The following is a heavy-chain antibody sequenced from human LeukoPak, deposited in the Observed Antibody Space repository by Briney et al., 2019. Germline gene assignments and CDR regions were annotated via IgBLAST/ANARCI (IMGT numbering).Heavy chain of an antibody. CDR3: ARDPNYDFWSGYYIAYFDY. CDR2: ISSSSNTI. D-gene: IGHD3-3*01. V-gene: IGHV3-48*02. Sequence: GGSLRLSCAASGFTFSSYSMTWVRQAPGKGLEWLSYISSSSNTIYYADSLKGRFTISRDNAKNSLNLQMNSLRDEDTAVYYCARDPNYDFWSGYYIAYFDYWGQGTLVTVSS. CDR1: GFTFSSYS. J-gene: IGHJ4*02.